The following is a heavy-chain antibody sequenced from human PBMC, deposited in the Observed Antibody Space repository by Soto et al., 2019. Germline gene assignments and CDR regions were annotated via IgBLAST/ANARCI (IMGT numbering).Heavy chain of an antibody. CDR3: ARAIPQTSMVRGVIMGNWFDP. CDR1: GGSISSGGYS. Sequence: PLETLSLTCAVSGGSISSGGYSWSWIRQPPGKGLEWIGYIYHSGSTYYNPSLKSRVTISVDRSKNQFSLKLSSVTAADTAVYYCARAIPQTSMVRGVIMGNWFDPWGQGTLVTVPQ. J-gene: IGHJ5*02. V-gene: IGHV4-30-2*01. CDR2: IYHSGST. D-gene: IGHD3-10*01.